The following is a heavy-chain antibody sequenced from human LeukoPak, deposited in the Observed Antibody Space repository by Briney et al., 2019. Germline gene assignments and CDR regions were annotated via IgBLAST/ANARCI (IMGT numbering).Heavy chain of an antibody. CDR2: ISYDGSNK. CDR1: GFTFSSYS. Sequence: GGSLRLSCAASGFTFSSYSMHWVRQAPGKGLEWVAVISYDGSNKYYADSVKGRFTISRDNSKNTVYLQMNSLRPEDTAVYYCASGEDYYDSSAPRAPYWGQGTLVTVSS. CDR3: ASGEDYYDSSAPRAPY. D-gene: IGHD3-22*01. J-gene: IGHJ4*02. V-gene: IGHV3-30-3*01.